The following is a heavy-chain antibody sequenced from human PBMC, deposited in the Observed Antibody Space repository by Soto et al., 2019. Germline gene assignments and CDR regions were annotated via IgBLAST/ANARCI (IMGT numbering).Heavy chain of an antibody. J-gene: IGHJ4*02. Sequence: PGGSLRLSCAASGFTFSSYAMHWVRQAPGKGLEWVAVISFDGSNKYYADSVKGRFTISRDNSKNTLYLQMNSLRAEDTAVYYCARERAVAGPFSNYFDYWGQGTLVTVSS. CDR3: ARERAVAGPFSNYFDY. CDR2: ISFDGSNK. D-gene: IGHD6-19*01. V-gene: IGHV3-30-3*01. CDR1: GFTFSSYA.